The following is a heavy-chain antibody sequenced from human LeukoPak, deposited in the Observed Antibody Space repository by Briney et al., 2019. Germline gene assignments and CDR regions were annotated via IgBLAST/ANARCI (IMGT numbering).Heavy chain of an antibody. CDR3: ARLQGDSTAVFDY. V-gene: IGHV4-59*01. D-gene: IGHD2-21*01. CDR1: GGSISGEY. Sequence: SETLSLTCSVSGGSISGEYWSWIRQPPGKGLEWVAYIHYSGGTNYNPSLKSRVTISVDTSKNQFSLRLTSVTAADTALYYCARLQGDSTAVFDYWGRGTLVSVSS. J-gene: IGHJ4*02. CDR2: IHYSGGT.